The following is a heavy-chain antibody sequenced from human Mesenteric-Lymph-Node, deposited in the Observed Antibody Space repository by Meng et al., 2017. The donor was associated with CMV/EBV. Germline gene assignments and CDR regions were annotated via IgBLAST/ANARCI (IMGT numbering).Heavy chain of an antibody. J-gene: IGHJ6*02. CDR1: GFTFSSYW. CDR2: IKQDGSEK. V-gene: IGHV3-7*01. D-gene: IGHD6-13*01. CDR3: ARDGGRYSSSWTDYYYYYGLDV. Sequence: GESLKISCAASGFTFSSYWMSWVRQAPGKGLEWVANIKQDGSEKYYVDSVKGRFTISRDNAKNSLYLQMNSLRAEDTAVYYCARDGGRYSSSWTDYYYYYGLDVWGQGTTVTVSS.